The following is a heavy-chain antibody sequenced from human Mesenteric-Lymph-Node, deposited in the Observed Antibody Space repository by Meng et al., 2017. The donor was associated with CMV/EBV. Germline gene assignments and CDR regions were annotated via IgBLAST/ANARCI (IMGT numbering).Heavy chain of an antibody. CDR3: ARIPGATGSTLDY. CDR2: INPNSGGT. Sequence: ASVKVSCKASGYTFTGYYMHWVRQAPGQGLEWMGWINPNSGGTNYAQKFQGRVTMTRDTSISTAYMELSRLRSDDTALYYCARIPGATGSTLDYWGQGTPVTVSS. CDR1: GYTFTGYY. J-gene: IGHJ4*02. D-gene: IGHD1-1*01. V-gene: IGHV1-2*02.